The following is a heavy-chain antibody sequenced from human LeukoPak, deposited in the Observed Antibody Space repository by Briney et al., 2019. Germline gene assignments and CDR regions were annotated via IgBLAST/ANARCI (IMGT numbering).Heavy chain of an antibody. CDR3: ARQGIAAAVPDY. V-gene: IGHV4-4*07. CDR2: IYTSGST. D-gene: IGHD6-13*01. CDR1: GGSISSYY. J-gene: IGHJ4*02. Sequence: SETLSLTCTVSGGSISSYYWSWVRQPAGKGLEWIGRIYTSGSTNYNPSLKSRVTMSVDTSKNQFSLKLSSVTAADTAVYYCARQGIAAAVPDYWGQGTLVTVSS.